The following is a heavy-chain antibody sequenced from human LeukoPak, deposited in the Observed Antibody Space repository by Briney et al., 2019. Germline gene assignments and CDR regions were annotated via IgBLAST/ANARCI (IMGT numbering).Heavy chain of an antibody. CDR1: GYTFTGYY. V-gene: IGHV1-2*06. D-gene: IGHD2-2*01. CDR2: INPNSGGT. Sequence: ASVKVSCKASGYTFTGYYMHWVRQAPGQGLEWMGRINPNSGGTNYAQKFQGRVTMTRDTSISTAYMELSRLRSDDTAVYYCARHELVVVPPWVNWFDPWGQGTLVTVSS. J-gene: IGHJ5*02. CDR3: ARHELVVVPPWVNWFDP.